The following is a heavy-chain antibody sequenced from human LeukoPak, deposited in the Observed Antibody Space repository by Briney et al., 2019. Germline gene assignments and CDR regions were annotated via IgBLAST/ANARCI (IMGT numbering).Heavy chain of an antibody. J-gene: IGHJ4*02. CDR1: GFTFSNAW. CDR2: ITTKAEGGTT. D-gene: IGHD3-10*01. V-gene: IGHV3-15*01. CDR3: ASYGSGSHDY. Sequence: GGSLRLSCAASGFTFSNAWMNWVRQAPGKGLEWVGRITTKAEGGTTDYAAPVKGRFSISRDDSKNTVYLQMYSLKTEDTAVYYCASYGSGSHDYWGQGSLVTVSS.